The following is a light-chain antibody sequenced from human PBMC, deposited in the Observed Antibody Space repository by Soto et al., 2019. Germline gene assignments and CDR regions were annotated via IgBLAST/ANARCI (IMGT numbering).Light chain of an antibody. V-gene: IGKV3-15*01. CDR3: QQYYKWPPKT. Sequence: EIVMTQSPATLSVSPGESATLSCRASQTVSTNLAWYQQKRGQAPRLVIYGASTRGTGIPARFSGSGYGTEFTLTISSLQSEDVAVYYCQQYYKWPPKTFGQGTKVDIK. J-gene: IGKJ1*01. CDR1: QTVSTN. CDR2: GAS.